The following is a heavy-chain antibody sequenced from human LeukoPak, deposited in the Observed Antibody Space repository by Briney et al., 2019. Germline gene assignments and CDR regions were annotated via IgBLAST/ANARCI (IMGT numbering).Heavy chain of an antibody. Sequence: SVKVSCKASGGTFSSYAISWVRQAPGQGLEWMGRIIPILGIANYAQKFQGRVTITADKSTSTAYMELSSLRSDDTAVYYCARANDFWSGYYRGPGYYYYYMDVWGKGTTVTVSS. V-gene: IGHV1-69*04. CDR1: GGTFSSYA. CDR2: IIPILGIA. D-gene: IGHD3-3*01. J-gene: IGHJ6*03. CDR3: ARANDFWSGYYRGPGYYYYYMDV.